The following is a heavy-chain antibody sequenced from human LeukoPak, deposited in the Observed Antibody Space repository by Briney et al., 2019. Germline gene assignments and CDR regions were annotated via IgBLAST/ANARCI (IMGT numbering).Heavy chain of an antibody. CDR2: ISSSGSTI. CDR1: GFTFSSYE. Sequence: GGSLRPSCAASGFTFSSYEMNWVRQAPGKGLEWVSYISSSGSTIYYADSVKGRFTISRDNAKNSLYLQMNSLRAEDTAVYYCARRMIRYYYYYMDVWGKGTTVTISS. D-gene: IGHD3-10*01. J-gene: IGHJ6*03. CDR3: ARRMIRYYYYYMDV. V-gene: IGHV3-48*03.